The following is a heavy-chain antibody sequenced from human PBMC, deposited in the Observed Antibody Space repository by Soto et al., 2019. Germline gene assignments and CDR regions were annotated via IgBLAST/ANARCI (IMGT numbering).Heavy chain of an antibody. V-gene: IGHV1-8*01. Sequence: GASVKVSCKASGYTFTSYDINWVRQATGQGLEWMGWMNPNSGNTGYAQKFQGRVTMTRNTSISTAYMELSSLRSEDTAVYYCAREGTKNHYYYYYMDVWGKGTTVTVSS. CDR2: MNPNSGNT. J-gene: IGHJ6*03. CDR3: AREGTKNHYYYYYMDV. CDR1: GYTFTSYD.